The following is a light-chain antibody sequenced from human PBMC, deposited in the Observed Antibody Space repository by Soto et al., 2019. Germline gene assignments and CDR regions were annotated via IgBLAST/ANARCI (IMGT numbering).Light chain of an antibody. CDR3: QQYGSSPDT. CDR1: QSVDNSY. V-gene: IGKV3-20*01. CDR2: GAS. J-gene: IGKJ2*01. Sequence: EIVLTQSPGTLALSPGARATLSCRASQSVDNSYLAWYQQKPGQAPRPLIYGASSRATGIPDRFSGSGSGTDFTLTISRLESEDVAVYYCQQYGSSPDTFGQGTKLEIK.